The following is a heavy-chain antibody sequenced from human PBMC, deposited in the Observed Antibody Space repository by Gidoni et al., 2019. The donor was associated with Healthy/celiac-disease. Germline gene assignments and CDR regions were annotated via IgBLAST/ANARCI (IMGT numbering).Heavy chain of an antibody. Sequence: QVQLVQSGAEVKKPGASVKVSCKASGYTFTSYGISWVRQAPGQGLEWMGWISAYNGNTNYAQKLQGRVTMTTDTSTSTAYMELRSLRSDDTAVYYCARMTYYYDSSGYPDAFDIWGQGTMVTVSS. V-gene: IGHV1-18*01. CDR2: ISAYNGNT. D-gene: IGHD3-22*01. J-gene: IGHJ3*02. CDR1: GYTFTSYG. CDR3: ARMTYYYDSSGYPDAFDI.